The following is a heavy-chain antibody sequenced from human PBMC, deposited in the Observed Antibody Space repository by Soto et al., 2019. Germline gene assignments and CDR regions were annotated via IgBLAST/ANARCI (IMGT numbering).Heavy chain of an antibody. D-gene: IGHD1-1*01. J-gene: IGHJ4*02. CDR2: GSYSGTT. Sequence: KPSETLSLTGTVSGGSVSRGSVYWAWIRQPPGKGLEWIGFGSYSGTTNYKPSLKSRVTISVDTSRSQISLKVSSLTAADTAVYYCASGGTVHQYDYWGQGTLVTV. CDR3: ASGGTVHQYDY. CDR1: GGSVSRGSVY. V-gene: IGHV4-61*01.